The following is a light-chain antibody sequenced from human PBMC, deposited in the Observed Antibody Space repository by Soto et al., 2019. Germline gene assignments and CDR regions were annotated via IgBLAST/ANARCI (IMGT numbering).Light chain of an antibody. CDR2: DVS. CDR1: SSDVRGYNY. CDR3: SSYTTSNTLEVV. V-gene: IGLV2-14*01. J-gene: IGLJ2*01. Sequence: QSVLTQPASVSGSPGQSITISCTGTSSDVRGYNYVSWYQQHPGEAPKLMIYDVSNRPSGVSNRFSGSKSGNTASLTISGLQAEDEADYYCSSYTTSNTLEVVFGGGTQLTVL.